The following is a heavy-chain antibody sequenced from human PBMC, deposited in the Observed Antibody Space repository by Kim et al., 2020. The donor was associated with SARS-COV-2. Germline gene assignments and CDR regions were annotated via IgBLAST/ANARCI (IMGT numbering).Heavy chain of an antibody. CDR2: IRSEGSSYAT. CDR1: GFTFSDSA. J-gene: IGHJ3*02. Sequence: GGSLRLSCAASGFTFSDSAMHWVRQASGKGLEWVGRIRSEGSSYATAYSASVQGRFTISSDDSKNAAYLKMKSLKTEDTYDCYCNGVPGKVLAFWDAVD. D-gene: IGHD2-8*01. CDR3: NGVPGKVLAFWDAVD. V-gene: IGHV3-73*01.